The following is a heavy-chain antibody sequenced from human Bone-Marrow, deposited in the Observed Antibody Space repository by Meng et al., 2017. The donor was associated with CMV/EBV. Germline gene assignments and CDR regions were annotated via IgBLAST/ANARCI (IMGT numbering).Heavy chain of an antibody. V-gene: IGHV1-18*01. J-gene: IGHJ4*02. CDR3: AREGDSSGYNYFDY. CDR1: GYTFTTYG. CDR2: ISPYNRKT. D-gene: IGHD3-22*01. Sequence: ASVKVSCKASGYTFTTYGVTWVRQAPGQGLEWMGWISPYNRKTNYTQRLQGRVTMTADTSSRTAYMELRSLRSEDTAVYYCAREGDSSGYNYFDYWGQGTLVTVSS.